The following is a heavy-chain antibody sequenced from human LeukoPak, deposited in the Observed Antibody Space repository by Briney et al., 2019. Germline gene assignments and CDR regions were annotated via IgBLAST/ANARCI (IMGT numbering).Heavy chain of an antibody. Sequence: ASVKVSCKASGYTFTDYYLHWVRQAPGQGLEWMAWINPKSGGSNYAQKFQGRVTLTSDTSFITAYMEQSRLRSDDTAVYYCTRDGKRGYSYGLQDMWGQGTLVTVSS. V-gene: IGHV1-2*02. J-gene: IGHJ4*02. CDR1: GYTFTDYY. CDR3: TRDGKRGYSYGLQDM. CDR2: INPKSGGS. D-gene: IGHD5-18*01.